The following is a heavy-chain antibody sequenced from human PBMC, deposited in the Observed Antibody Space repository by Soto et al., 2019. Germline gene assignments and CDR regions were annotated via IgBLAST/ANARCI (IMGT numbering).Heavy chain of an antibody. D-gene: IGHD4-17*01. J-gene: IGHJ6*02. Sequence: ASVKLSCKASGYTFTSYGISWVRQAPEQGLEWMGWISAYNGNTNYAQKLQGRVTMTTDTSTSTAYMELRSLRSDDTAVYYCARGLATVTLSYYYYYGMDVWGQGTTVTVSS. CDR1: GYTFTSYG. CDR3: ARGLATVTLSYYYYYGMDV. CDR2: ISAYNGNT. V-gene: IGHV1-18*01.